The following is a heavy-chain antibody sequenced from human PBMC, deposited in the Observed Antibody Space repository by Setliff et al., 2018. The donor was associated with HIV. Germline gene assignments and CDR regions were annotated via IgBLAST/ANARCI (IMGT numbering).Heavy chain of an antibody. CDR3: TREKASGYDENWFDP. CDR2: IYPGDSDT. J-gene: IGHJ5*02. Sequence: PGESLKISCKGSGYRFTNYWIAWVRQMPGKGLEWMGIIYPGDSDTRYSPTFQGQVTISADKSMSTAYLQWNSLKASDTAVYYCTREKASGYDENWFDPWGQGTLVTVSS. CDR1: GYRFTNYW. D-gene: IGHD5-12*01. V-gene: IGHV5-51*01.